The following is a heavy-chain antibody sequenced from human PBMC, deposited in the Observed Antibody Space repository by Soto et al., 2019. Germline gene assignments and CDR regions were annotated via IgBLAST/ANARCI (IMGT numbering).Heavy chain of an antibody. Sequence: SETLSLTCAVYGGSFSGYYWSWIRQPPGKGLEWIGEINHSGSTNYNPSLKSRVTISVDTSKNQFSLKLSSVTAADTAVYYCARGALIVGATIRRPFDYWGQGTLVTVSS. CDR2: INHSGST. CDR3: ARGALIVGATIRRPFDY. CDR1: GGSFSGYY. J-gene: IGHJ4*02. D-gene: IGHD1-26*01. V-gene: IGHV4-34*01.